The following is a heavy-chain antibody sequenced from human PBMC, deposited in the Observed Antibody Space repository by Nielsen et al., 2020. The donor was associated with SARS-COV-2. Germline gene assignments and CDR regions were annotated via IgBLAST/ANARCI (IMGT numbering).Heavy chain of an antibody. V-gene: IGHV4-39*07. CDR3: ARAIVVVRGVIITQYHYYFDY. D-gene: IGHD3-10*01. CDR2: IYYSGST. J-gene: IGHJ4*02. Sequence: PGKGLEWIGSIYYSGSTYYNPSLKSRVTISVDRSKNQFSLKLSSVTAADTAVYYCARAIVVVRGVIITQYHYYFDYWGQGTLVTVSS.